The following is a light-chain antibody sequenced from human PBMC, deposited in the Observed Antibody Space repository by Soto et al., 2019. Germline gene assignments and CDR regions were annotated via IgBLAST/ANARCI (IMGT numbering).Light chain of an antibody. CDR3: QQYKSWSWT. CDR2: GAA. CDR1: QTISTN. Sequence: EIVMTQSPATLSVSPGARVTLSCRASQTISTNLAWYQHRPGQPPSLLIYGAATRATGVPARFSGSGSGTQFTLTITSLQSEDFAVYYCQQYKSWSWTFGQGTKVEIK. V-gene: IGKV3-15*01. J-gene: IGKJ1*01.